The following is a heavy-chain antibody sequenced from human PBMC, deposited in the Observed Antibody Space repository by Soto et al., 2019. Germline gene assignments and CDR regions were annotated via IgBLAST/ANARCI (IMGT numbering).Heavy chain of an antibody. Sequence: SVKLSCTDSGGTXRSYTISWVRQSPRQGLEWMGRIIPILGIANYAQKFQGRVTITADKSTSTAYMELSSLRSEDTAVYYCARVTSGYEQRSDWGQGTLVTVSS. CDR1: GGTXRSYT. CDR3: ARVTSGYEQRSD. CDR2: IIPILGIA. D-gene: IGHD5-12*01. J-gene: IGHJ4*02. V-gene: IGHV1-69*02.